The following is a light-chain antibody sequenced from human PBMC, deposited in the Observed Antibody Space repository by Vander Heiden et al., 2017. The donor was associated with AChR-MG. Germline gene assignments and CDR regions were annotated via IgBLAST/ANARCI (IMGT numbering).Light chain of an antibody. V-gene: IGLV3-1*01. J-gene: IGLJ2*01. Sequence: SYELTQPPSVSVSPGQTASITCSGDKLEDKFVSWYRQRPGQYPVLVIYQDFKRPSGIPERFSGSSSGNTAALTISGTQALDEADYYCQAWHRSAAVFGGGTKLTVL. CDR1: KLEDKF. CDR2: QDF. CDR3: QAWHRSAAV.